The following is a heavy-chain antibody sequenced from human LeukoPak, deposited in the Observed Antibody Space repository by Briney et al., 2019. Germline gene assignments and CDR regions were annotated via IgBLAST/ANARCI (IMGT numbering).Heavy chain of an antibody. CDR2: INPNSGGT. Sequence: ASVKVSCKASGYTFTGYYMHWVRQAPGQGLEWMGWINPNSGGTNYAQKFRGRVTMTRDTSISTAYMELSRPRSDDTAVYYCARVCGGSCYYYYGMDVWGQGTTVTVSS. J-gene: IGHJ6*02. D-gene: IGHD2-15*01. CDR1: GYTFTGYY. CDR3: ARVCGGSCYYYYGMDV. V-gene: IGHV1-2*02.